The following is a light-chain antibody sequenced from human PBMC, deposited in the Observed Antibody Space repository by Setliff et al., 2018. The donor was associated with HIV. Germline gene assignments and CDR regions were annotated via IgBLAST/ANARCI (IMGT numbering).Light chain of an antibody. Sequence: QSALTQPPSASGSPGQSVTISCTGASTDVGGYDHVSWYQQHPGKPPKVVISEVSQRPSGVPDRFSGSKSGNTAFLTVSGLQAEDEADYYCCSNTGSNTYVFGSGTKGTV. J-gene: IGLJ1*01. CDR2: EVS. V-gene: IGLV2-8*01. CDR1: STDVGGYDH. CDR3: CSNTGSNTYV.